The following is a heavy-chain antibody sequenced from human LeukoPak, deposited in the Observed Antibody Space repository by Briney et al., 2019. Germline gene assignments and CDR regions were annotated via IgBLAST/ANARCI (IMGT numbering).Heavy chain of an antibody. CDR1: GYSFTTYY. D-gene: IGHD1-26*01. CDR2: INPTGGST. V-gene: IGHV1-46*01. J-gene: IGHJ4*02. Sequence: ASVKVSCKASGYSFTTYYMHWVRQAPGQGLEWMGIINPTGGSTDYAQKFEGRVTMTRDTSTSTVYMELSSLRSEDTAVYYCARDSPISGGYYGSLGYWGQGSLLTVSS. CDR3: ARDSPISGGYYGSLGY.